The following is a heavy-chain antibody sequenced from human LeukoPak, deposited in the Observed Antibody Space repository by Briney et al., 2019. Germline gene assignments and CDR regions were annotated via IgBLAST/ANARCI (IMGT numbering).Heavy chain of an antibody. CDR3: ARGFGRYRQVGGDRFFDY. J-gene: IGHJ4*02. Sequence: ASVKVSCKASGYTFTSYDINWVRQATGRGLEWMGWMNPNSGNTGYAQKFQGRVTMTRNTSISTAYMELSSLRSEDTAVYYCARGFGRYRQVGGDRFFDYWGQGTLVTVSS. D-gene: IGHD3-16*02. V-gene: IGHV1-8*01. CDR2: MNPNSGNT. CDR1: GYTFTSYD.